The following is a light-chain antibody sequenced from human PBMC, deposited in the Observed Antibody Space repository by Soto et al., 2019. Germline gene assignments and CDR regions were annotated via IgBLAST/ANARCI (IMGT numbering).Light chain of an antibody. Sequence: QSVLTQPASVSGSPGQSITISYTGTSSDIGGYKHVSWYQQHPGKAPKLMIYEVSNRPSGVSNRFSGSKSGNTASLTISGLQAEDEADYYCSSYTTSSTQVFGTGTKLTVL. CDR1: SSDIGGYKH. V-gene: IGLV2-14*01. CDR3: SSYTTSSTQV. J-gene: IGLJ1*01. CDR2: EVS.